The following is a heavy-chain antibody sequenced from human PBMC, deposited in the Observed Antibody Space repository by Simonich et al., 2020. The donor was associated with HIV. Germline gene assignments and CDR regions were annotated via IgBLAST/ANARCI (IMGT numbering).Heavy chain of an antibody. J-gene: IGHJ1*01. CDR2: ISYDEINK. Sequence: QVQLVESGGGVVQPGRSLRLSCAASGFTLSSNAMHWVRQAPGKGLEWVAIISYDEINKQYADSVKGRFTISRDNSKNTLYLQINSLRAEDTAVYYCARGKPIQHWGQGTLVTVSS. CDR3: ARGKPIQH. V-gene: IGHV3-30*07. D-gene: IGHD3-3*01. CDR1: GFTLSSNA.